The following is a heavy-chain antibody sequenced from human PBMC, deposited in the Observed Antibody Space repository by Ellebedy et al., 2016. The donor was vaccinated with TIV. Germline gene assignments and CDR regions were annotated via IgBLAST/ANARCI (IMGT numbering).Heavy chain of an antibody. D-gene: IGHD2-21*01. CDR1: GFTFSNYW. Sequence: GGSLRLSCAASGFTFSNYWMNWVRQAPGKGLEWVSVLYPDAKTNYTDSVNGRFIVSRDSSKNTLYLQMNSLTAEDTAVYYCARDPGGGGDFGDNWFDPWGQGTLVTVSS. V-gene: IGHV3-66*01. J-gene: IGHJ5*02. CDR3: ARDPGGGGDFGDNWFDP. CDR2: LYPDAKT.